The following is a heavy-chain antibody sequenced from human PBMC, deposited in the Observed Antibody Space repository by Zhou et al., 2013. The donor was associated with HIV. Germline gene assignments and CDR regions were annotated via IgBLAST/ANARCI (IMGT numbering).Heavy chain of an antibody. V-gene: IGHV1-18*01. Sequence: QVQLVQSEAQVKKPGASVTISCNCSDYTFTTYGIFWVRQAPGQGLEWMGWIAGYNGNTNYAHNFQDRVTMTTDTSTSTVYLEVKSLASDDTAVYYCGRGPHPDYWGQGTLVTVSS. CDR3: GRGPHPDY. CDR2: IAGYNGNT. J-gene: IGHJ4*02. CDR1: DYTFTTYG.